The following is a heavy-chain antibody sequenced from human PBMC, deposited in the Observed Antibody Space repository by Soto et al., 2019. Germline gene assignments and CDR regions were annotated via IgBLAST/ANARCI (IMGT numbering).Heavy chain of an antibody. D-gene: IGHD6-25*01. CDR3: ARQVSSAWTPYYHDMDV. J-gene: IGHJ6*02. Sequence: SETLSLTCTVSGGSISSYFWSWIRQPPGRGLEWIGHIHYSGSTNYNPSLKSRVTISVDTSKNQVSLKLSSVTAADTAMYFCARQVSSAWTPYYHDMDVWVQGTTVTVSS. CDR2: IHYSGST. CDR1: GGSISSYF. V-gene: IGHV4-59*08.